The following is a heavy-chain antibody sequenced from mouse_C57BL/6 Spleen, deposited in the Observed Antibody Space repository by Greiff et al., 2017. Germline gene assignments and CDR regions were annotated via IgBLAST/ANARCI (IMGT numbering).Heavy chain of an antibody. J-gene: IGHJ1*03. D-gene: IGHD1-1*01. Sequence: EVKLVESEGGLVQPGSSMKLSCTASGFTFSDYYMAWVRQVPEKGLEWVANINSDGSSTYYLASLQSRFIISRDNAKNILYLQMSSLKSEDTGTYYCARVPYGSSDVWYFDVWGTGTTVTVSS. CDR3: ARVPYGSSDVWYFDV. V-gene: IGHV5-16*01. CDR2: INSDGSST. CDR1: GFTFSDYY.